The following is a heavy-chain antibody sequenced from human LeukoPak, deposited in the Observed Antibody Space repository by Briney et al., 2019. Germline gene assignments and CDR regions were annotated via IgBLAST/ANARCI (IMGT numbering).Heavy chain of an antibody. Sequence: PSETLSLTCAVYGGSFSGYYWSWIRQPPGKGLEWIGEINHSGSTNYNPSLKSRVTISVDTSKNQFSLKLSSVTAADTAVYYCARGRRGAATNYWFEPWGQATLVTVSS. CDR1: GGSFSGYY. CDR2: INHSGST. V-gene: IGHV4-34*01. D-gene: IGHD1-26*01. CDR3: ARGRRGAATNYWFEP. J-gene: IGHJ5*02.